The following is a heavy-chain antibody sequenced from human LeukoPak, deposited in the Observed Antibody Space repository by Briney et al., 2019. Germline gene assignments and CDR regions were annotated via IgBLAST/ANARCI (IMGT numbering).Heavy chain of an antibody. J-gene: IGHJ6*03. CDR2: ISSTGTTI. CDR1: GFTFSSYW. V-gene: IGHV3-48*01. D-gene: IGHD3-10*01. Sequence: GGSLRLSCAASGFTFSSYWMSWVRQAPGKGLEWVSYISSTGTTIYYADSVKGRFTISRDNAKNSLYLQMNSLRAEDTAVYYCARGRGARGYYMDVWGKGTTVTVSS. CDR3: ARGRGARGYYMDV.